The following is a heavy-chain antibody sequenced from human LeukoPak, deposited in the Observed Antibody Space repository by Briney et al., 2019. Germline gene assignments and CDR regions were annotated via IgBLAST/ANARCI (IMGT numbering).Heavy chain of an antibody. CDR2: INPSGGTT. J-gene: IGHJ5*02. D-gene: IGHD3-22*01. V-gene: IGHV1-46*01. CDR3: ARGSTPSYYYDSSGHFDP. CDR1: GYTFTSYY. Sequence: ASVKVSCKASGYTFTSYYIHWVRQAPGQGLEWMGIINPSGGTTNYAQMFQGRVTMTRDTSTSTVYMELSSLRSEDTALYYCARGSTPSYYYDSSGHFDPWGQGTLVTVSS.